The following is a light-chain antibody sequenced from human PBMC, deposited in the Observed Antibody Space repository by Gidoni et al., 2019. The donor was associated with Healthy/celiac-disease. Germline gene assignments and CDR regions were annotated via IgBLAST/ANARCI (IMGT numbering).Light chain of an antibody. CDR3: QQYGSY. CDR2: GAS. CDR1: QSVSSSY. Sequence: EIVLTPSPGTLSLSPGERATLSCRASQSVSSSYLAGYQQKPGQAPRLLIYGASSRATGLPDRFSGSGSGTDFTLTISGLEPEDFAVYYCQQYGSYFGGGTKVEIK. J-gene: IGKJ4*01. V-gene: IGKV3-20*01.